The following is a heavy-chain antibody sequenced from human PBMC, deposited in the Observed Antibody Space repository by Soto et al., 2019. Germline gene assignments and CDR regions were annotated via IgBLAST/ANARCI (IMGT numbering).Heavy chain of an antibody. CDR3: ARDGYYYDSSGYYYYFDY. J-gene: IGHJ4*02. D-gene: IGHD3-22*01. Sequence: QVQLVQSGAEVKKPGSSVKVSCKASGGTFSSYAISWVRQAPGQGLEWMGGIIPIFGTANYAQKFQGRVTITADESTSTAYMELCSLRSEDTAVYYCARDGYYYDSSGYYYYFDYWGQGTLVTVSS. CDR2: IIPIFGTA. CDR1: GGTFSSYA. V-gene: IGHV1-69*12.